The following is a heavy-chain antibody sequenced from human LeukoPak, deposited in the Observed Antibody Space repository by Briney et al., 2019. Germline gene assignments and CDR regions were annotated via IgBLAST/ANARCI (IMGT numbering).Heavy chain of an antibody. Sequence: GASVKVSCKASGYTFTSYYMHWVRQAPGQGLEWMGGIIPIFGSTNYAQKFQGRVTITTDDSTSTAYMELSSLRSEDTAVYYCARGHPVEMATVEVWGQGTLVTVSS. CDR1: GYTFTSYY. CDR2: IIPIFGST. J-gene: IGHJ4*02. CDR3: ARGHPVEMATVEV. V-gene: IGHV1-69*05. D-gene: IGHD5-24*01.